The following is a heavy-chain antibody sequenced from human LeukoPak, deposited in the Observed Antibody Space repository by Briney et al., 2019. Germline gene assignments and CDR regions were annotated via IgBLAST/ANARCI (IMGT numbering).Heavy chain of an antibody. CDR3: ARDQGHYYDSSGYSNPLD. CDR2: IIPIFGTA. CDR1: GGTFSSYA. Sequence: ASVKVSCKASGGTFSSYAISWVRQAPGQGLEWMGGIIPIFGTANYAQKFQGRVTTTADESTSTAYMELSSLRSEDTAVYYCARDQGHYYDSSGYSNPLDWGQGTLVTVSS. J-gene: IGHJ4*02. V-gene: IGHV1-69*13. D-gene: IGHD3-22*01.